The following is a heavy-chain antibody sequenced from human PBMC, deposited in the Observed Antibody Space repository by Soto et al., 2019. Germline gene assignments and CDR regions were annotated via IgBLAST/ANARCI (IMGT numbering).Heavy chain of an antibody. CDR3: ARHETPSGGNRNGMDV. CDR1: GYSFTSYW. V-gene: IGHV5-51*01. CDR2: IYPGDSDT. Sequence: GESLKISCKGSGYSFTSYWIGWVRQMPGKGLEWMGIIYPGDSDTRYSPCCQGQVTISADKSTSTAYLQWSSLKASDPAMYYCARHETPSGGNRNGMDVWGQGTTVTVSS. D-gene: IGHD2-15*01. J-gene: IGHJ6*02.